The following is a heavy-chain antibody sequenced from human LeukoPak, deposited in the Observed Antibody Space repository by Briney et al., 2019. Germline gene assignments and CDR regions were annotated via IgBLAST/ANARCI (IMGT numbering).Heavy chain of an antibody. V-gene: IGHV3-33*05. CDR1: RFTFTSYG. J-gene: IGHJ4*02. CDR2: ISYDGSNK. D-gene: IGHD2-2*01. Sequence: SLRLSSAPSRFTFTSYGTHSGRHAPRKGLGCGAVISYDGSNKYYADSVKARFTISRDNSKNTLYLQMNSLRAEDTAIYYCAFALAGCSGTNCYLTFWGQGTLVTVSS. CDR3: AFALAGCSGTNCYLTF.